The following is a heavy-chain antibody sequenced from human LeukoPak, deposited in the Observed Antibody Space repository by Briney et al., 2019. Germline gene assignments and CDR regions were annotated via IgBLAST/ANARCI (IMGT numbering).Heavy chain of an antibody. J-gene: IGHJ4*02. CDR2: IRNKANSYAT. V-gene: IGHV3-73*01. CDR3: TRVGATFLDY. CDR1: GFTFSGSA. D-gene: IGHD1-26*01. Sequence: GGSLRLSCAASGFTFSGSAMHWVRQASGKGLEWVGRIRNKANSYATAYAASVKGRFTISRDDSKNTAYLQMNSLKTEDTAVYYCTRVGATFLDYWGQGTLVTVSS.